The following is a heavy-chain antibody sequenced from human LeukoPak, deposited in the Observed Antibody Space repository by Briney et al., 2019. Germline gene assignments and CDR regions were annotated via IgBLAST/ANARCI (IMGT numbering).Heavy chain of an antibody. Sequence: GGSLRLSCAASGFTFSSYWMHWVRQASGKGLVWVSRINSDGGSTNYADSVKGRFTISRDNAKKTLYLQMSSLRAEDTAVYYCARGVSSRSLRASHDYWGQGTLVTVSS. V-gene: IGHV3-74*01. CDR1: GFTFSSYW. D-gene: IGHD5/OR15-5a*01. CDR2: INSDGGST. CDR3: ARGVSSRSLRASHDY. J-gene: IGHJ4*02.